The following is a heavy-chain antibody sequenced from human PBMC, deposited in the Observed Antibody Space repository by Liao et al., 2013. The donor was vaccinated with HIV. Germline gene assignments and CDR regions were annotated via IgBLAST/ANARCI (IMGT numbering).Heavy chain of an antibody. CDR1: GASVSTSNSY. CDR3: ARVLRREEGSGRVEH. V-gene: IGHV4-30-4*08. CDR2: ISYSGNA. Sequence: QVQLQESGPGLVKPFQTLSLTCTVSGASVSTSNSYWTWIRQPPGKGLEWVGSISYSGNADHNSSLRSRLTMSVDTSKNHFSLNLTSVTAADTAVYYCARVLRREEGSGRVEHWGQGTLVTVSS. J-gene: IGHJ4*02. D-gene: IGHD3-10*01.